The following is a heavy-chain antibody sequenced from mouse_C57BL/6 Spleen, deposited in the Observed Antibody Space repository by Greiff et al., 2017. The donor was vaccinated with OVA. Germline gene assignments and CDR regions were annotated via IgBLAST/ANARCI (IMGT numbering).Heavy chain of an antibody. CDR3: ARWIDGYSYAMDY. Sequence: VKLMESGAELVRPGTSVKVSCKASGYAFTNYLIEWVKQRPGQGLEWIGVINPGSGGTKYNAKFQGKATLTADKSSSTAYMQLSSLTSEDSAVYVCARWIDGYSYAMDYWGQGTSVTVSS. V-gene: IGHV1-54*01. CDR1: GYAFTNYL. CDR2: INPGSGGT. J-gene: IGHJ4*01. D-gene: IGHD2-3*01.